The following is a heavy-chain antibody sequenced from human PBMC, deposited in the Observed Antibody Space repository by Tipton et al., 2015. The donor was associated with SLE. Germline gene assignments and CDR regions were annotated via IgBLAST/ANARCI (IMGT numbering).Heavy chain of an antibody. CDR1: GGSFSGYY. Sequence: TLSLTCAVYGGSFSGYYWSWIRQPPGKGLELIGEINHSGSTNYNPSLKSRVTISVDTSKNQFSLKLSSVTAADTAVYYCARGSSLAAFDIWGQGTMVTVSS. J-gene: IGHJ3*02. V-gene: IGHV4-34*01. CDR2: INHSGST. CDR3: ARGSSLAAFDI.